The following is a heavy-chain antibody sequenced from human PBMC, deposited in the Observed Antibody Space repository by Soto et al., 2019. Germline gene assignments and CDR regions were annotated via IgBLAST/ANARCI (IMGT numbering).Heavy chain of an antibody. CDR3: ARKAATTTWFPFDI. J-gene: IGHJ5*02. CDR2: IYYSGST. CDR1: GGSISSFY. D-gene: IGHD6-13*01. Sequence: QVQLQESGPGLVKPSETLSLTCIVSGGSISSFYWSWIRQSPGKGLEWIGYIYYSGSTNYDPSLKSRVTISVDTSKNQFSLKLSSVTAADTAVYYCARKAATTTWFPFDIWGQGTLVTVSS. V-gene: IGHV4-59*08.